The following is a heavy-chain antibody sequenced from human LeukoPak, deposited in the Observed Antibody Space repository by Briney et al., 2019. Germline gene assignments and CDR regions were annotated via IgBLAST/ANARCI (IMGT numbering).Heavy chain of an antibody. CDR2: ISWNSGTK. J-gene: IGHJ6*02. D-gene: IGHD2-8*01. CDR1: GFTFDDYA. V-gene: IGHV3-9*01. Sequence: PGRSLRLSCAASGFTFDDYAMHWVRQAPGKGLEWVSGISWNSGTKVYADSVRGRFTISRDNAKNSLYLQMNSLRGEAAALYYCAVLHYYAMDVWGQGTTVTVSS. CDR3: AVLHYYAMDV.